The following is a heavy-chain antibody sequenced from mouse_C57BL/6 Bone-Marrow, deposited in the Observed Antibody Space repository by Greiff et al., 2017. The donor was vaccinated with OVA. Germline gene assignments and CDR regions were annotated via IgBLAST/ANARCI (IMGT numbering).Heavy chain of an antibody. CDR2: IDPTSGGT. V-gene: IGHV1-72*01. J-gene: IGHJ3*01. D-gene: IGHD1-1*01. CDR1: GYTFTSYW. Sequence: VQLQQPGAELVKPGASVKLSCKASGYTFTSYWMHWVKQRPGRGLEWIGRIDPTSGGTKYNEKFKSKATLTVDNPSSTAYMQLSSLTSEDSAVYYCATPQIYYYGSSPAWFAYWGQGTLVTVSA. CDR3: ATPQIYYYGSSPAWFAY.